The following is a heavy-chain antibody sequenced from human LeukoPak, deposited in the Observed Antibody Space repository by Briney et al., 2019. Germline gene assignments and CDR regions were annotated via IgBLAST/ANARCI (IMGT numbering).Heavy chain of an antibody. J-gene: IGHJ4*02. V-gene: IGHV3-33*01. CDR1: GFTFSSYG. CDR2: IWYDGSNK. D-gene: IGHD6-13*01. Sequence: GRSLRLSCAASGFTFSSYGMHWVRQAPGKGLEWVAVIWYDGSNKYYADSVKGRFTISRDNSKNTLYLQMNSLRAEDTAVYYCAGDSSSLFDYWGQGTLVTVSS. CDR3: AGDSSSLFDY.